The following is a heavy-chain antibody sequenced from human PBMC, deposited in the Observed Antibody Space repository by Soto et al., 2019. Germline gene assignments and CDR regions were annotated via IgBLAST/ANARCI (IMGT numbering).Heavy chain of an antibody. Sequence: ASVKVSCKTSGYTFSNYGLTWVRQAPGQGLEWMGGIIPIFGTANYAQKFQGRVTMTRNTSISTAYMELSSLRSEDTAVYYCARTLYGDNVDYWGQGTLVTVSS. CDR2: IIPIFGTA. J-gene: IGHJ4*02. CDR3: ARTLYGDNVDY. V-gene: IGHV1-69*05. CDR1: GYTFSNYG. D-gene: IGHD4-17*01.